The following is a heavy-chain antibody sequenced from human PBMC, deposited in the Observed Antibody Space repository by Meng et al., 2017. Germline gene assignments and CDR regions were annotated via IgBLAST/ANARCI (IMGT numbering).Heavy chain of an antibody. V-gene: IGHV3-48*03. D-gene: IGHD5-18*01. J-gene: IGHJ4*02. CDR1: GFTFSSYE. Sequence: GESLKISCAASGFTFSSYEMNWVRQAPGKGLEWVSYISSSGSTIYYADSVKGRFTISRDNAKNSLYLQMNSLRAEDTALYYCARFYFGYSYGPHHFDYWGQGTLVTVSS. CDR3: ARFYFGYSYGPHHFDY. CDR2: ISSSGSTI.